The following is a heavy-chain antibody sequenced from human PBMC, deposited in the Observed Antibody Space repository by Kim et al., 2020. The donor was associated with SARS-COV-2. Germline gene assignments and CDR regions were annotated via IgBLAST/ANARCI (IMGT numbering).Heavy chain of an antibody. CDR3: ARHELAAAEGGMDV. V-gene: IGHV5-51*01. J-gene: IGHJ6*02. Sequence: SPSFQGQVTISADKSISTAYLQWSSLKASDTAMYYCARHELAAAEGGMDVWGQGTTVTVSS. D-gene: IGHD6-13*01.